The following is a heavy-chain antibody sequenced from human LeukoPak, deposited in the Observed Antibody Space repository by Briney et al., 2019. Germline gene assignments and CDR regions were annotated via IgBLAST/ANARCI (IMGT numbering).Heavy chain of an antibody. Sequence: PSETLSLTCTVSGGSISSYYWSWIRQPPGKGLEWIGYIYYSGSTNYNPSLKSRVTISVSTSKTQFSLKLSSVTAADTAVYYCARGGWYKNWFDPWGQGTLVTVSS. CDR2: IYYSGST. V-gene: IGHV4-59*01. CDR3: ARGGWYKNWFDP. D-gene: IGHD6-19*01. CDR1: GGSISSYY. J-gene: IGHJ5*02.